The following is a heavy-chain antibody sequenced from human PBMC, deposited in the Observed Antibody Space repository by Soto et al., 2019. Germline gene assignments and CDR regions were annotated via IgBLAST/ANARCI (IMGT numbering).Heavy chain of an antibody. CDR1: GFTFSSYA. CDR3: ARDRQDY. CDR2: ISYDGSNK. V-gene: IGHV3-30-3*01. J-gene: IGHJ4*02. Sequence: QVHLVESGGGVVQPGRSLRLSCAASGFTFSSYAIHWVRQAPGKGLEWVAFISYDGSNKYYADSVKGRFTISRDNSKNTLYLQMNSLRAEDRAVYYCARDRQDYWGQGTLVTVSS.